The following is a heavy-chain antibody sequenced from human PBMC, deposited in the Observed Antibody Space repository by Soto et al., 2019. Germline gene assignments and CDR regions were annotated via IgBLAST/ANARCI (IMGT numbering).Heavy chain of an antibody. V-gene: IGHV3-53*01. Sequence: VGSLRLSCASSVFTVSSNYMSWVRHAPGKGLEWVSVIYSGGSTYYADSVKGRFTISRDNSKNTLYLQMNSLRAEDTAVYYCERDYGIGRGQGTLVIVSS. D-gene: IGHD1-26*01. J-gene: IGHJ4*02. CDR1: VFTVSSNY. CDR2: IYSGGST. CDR3: ERDYGIG.